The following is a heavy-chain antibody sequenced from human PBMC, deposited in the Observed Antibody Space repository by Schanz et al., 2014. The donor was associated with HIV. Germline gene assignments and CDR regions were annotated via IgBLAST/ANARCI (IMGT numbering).Heavy chain of an antibody. D-gene: IGHD3-16*01. CDR1: GFTFSTYG. CDR3: ARVANWDYYGMDV. CDR2: ISYDGSNK. V-gene: IGHV3-30*03. Sequence: QVQLVESGGRVVQPGRSLRLSCAASGFTFSTYGMHWVRQAPGKGLEWVAFISYDGSNKYYADSVKGRFTISRDNSKNTLFLQMNSLRGEDTAVYYCARVANWDYYGMDVWGRGTTVTVSS. J-gene: IGHJ6*02.